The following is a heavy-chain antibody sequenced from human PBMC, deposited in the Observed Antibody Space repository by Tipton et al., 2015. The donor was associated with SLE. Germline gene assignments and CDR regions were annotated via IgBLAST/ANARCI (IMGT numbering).Heavy chain of an antibody. CDR1: GFTFSSYS. D-gene: IGHD4-11*01. CDR3: ARDQGDYHGPDY. V-gene: IGHV3-21*01. CDR2: ISSSSSYI. Sequence: SLRLSCAASGFTFSSYSMNWVRQAPGKGLEWVSSISSSSSYIYYADSVKGRFTISRDNAKNSLYLQMNSLRAEDTAVYYCARDQGDYHGPDYWGQGTLVTVSS. J-gene: IGHJ4*02.